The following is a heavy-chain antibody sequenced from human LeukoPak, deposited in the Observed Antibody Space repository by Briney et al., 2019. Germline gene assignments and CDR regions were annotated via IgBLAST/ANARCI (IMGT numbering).Heavy chain of an antibody. J-gene: IGHJ4*02. V-gene: IGHV3-48*04. Sequence: AGGSLRLSCAASVFSFSYYSMNWVRQAPGKGLEWVSYISDDSRTTYYADSVKGRFTISRDNAKNSLYLQMNSLRGEDTAVYYCARSPGDFWTLDYWGQGTLVTVSS. CDR1: VFSFSYYS. CDR3: ARSPGDFWTLDY. CDR2: ISDDSRTT. D-gene: IGHD3-3*01.